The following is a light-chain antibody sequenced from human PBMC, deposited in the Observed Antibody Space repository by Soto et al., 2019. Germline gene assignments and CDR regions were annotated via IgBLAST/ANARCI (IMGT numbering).Light chain of an antibody. Sequence: EIVLTQSPGTLSVSPGERATLSCRASLSGFSTYLAWFQQKPGQAPRLLIFGASTRAAGVPDRFSGSGSATDFTLTISRLEPEDFAVYYCHQYGNSPWTIGQGTLVE. CDR2: GAS. V-gene: IGKV3-20*01. CDR1: LSGFSTY. CDR3: HQYGNSPWT. J-gene: IGKJ1*01.